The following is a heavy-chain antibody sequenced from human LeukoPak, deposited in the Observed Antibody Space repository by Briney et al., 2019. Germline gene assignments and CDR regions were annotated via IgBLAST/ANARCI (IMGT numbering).Heavy chain of an antibody. CDR1: GFPFSSYA. J-gene: IGHJ4*02. Sequence: GGSLRLSCAASGFPFSSYAMHWVRQAPGKGLEYVSAISSNGGSTYYANSVKGRFTISRDNSKNTLYLQMGSLRAEDMAVYYCARVGSGWYIDYWGQGTLVTVSS. CDR3: ARVGSGWYIDY. CDR2: ISSNGGST. D-gene: IGHD6-19*01. V-gene: IGHV3-64*01.